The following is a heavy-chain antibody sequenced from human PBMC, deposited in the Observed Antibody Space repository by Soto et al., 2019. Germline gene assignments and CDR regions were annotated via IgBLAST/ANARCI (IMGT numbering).Heavy chain of an antibody. CDR3: ARESPIRLLDAFDI. D-gene: IGHD5-12*01. V-gene: IGHV3-48*01. Sequence: GGSLRLSCAASGFTFSSYSMNWVRPAPGKGLEWVSYISSSSSTIYYADSVKGRFTISRDNAKNSLYLQMNSLRAEDTAVYYCARESPIRLLDAFDIWGQGTMVTVSS. CDR1: GFTFSSYS. J-gene: IGHJ3*02. CDR2: ISSSSSTI.